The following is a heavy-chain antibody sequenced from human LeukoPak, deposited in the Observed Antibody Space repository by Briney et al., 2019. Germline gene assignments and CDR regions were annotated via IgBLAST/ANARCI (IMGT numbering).Heavy chain of an antibody. V-gene: IGHV3-48*02. Sequence: GGSLRLSCAASGFTFSSYAMSWVRQAPGKGLGWVSYISSSSSTIYYADSVKGRFTISRDNAKNSLYLQMNSLRDEDTAVYYCAGSLQLWYSSSWYWFDPWGQGTLVTVSS. D-gene: IGHD6-13*01. CDR2: ISSSSSTI. CDR1: GFTFSSYA. CDR3: AGSLQLWYSSSWYWFDP. J-gene: IGHJ5*02.